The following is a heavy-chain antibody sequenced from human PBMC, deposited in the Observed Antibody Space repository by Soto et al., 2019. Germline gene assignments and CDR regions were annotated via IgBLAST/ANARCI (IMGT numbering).Heavy chain of an antibody. CDR1: GYTFTSYG. J-gene: IGHJ4*02. CDR2: ISAYNGNT. CDR3: ARVLTGFDSSVYRAY. V-gene: IGHV1-18*01. Sequence: GTSVKVSCKASGYTFTSYGISWVRQAPGQGLEWMGWISAYNGNTNYAQKLQGRVTMTTDTSTSTAYMELRSLRSDDTAVYYCARVLTGFDSSVYRAYWGQGTGVTVSS. D-gene: IGHD3-22*01.